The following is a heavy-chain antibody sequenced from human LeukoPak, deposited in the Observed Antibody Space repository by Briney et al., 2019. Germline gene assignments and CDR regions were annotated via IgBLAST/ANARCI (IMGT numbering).Heavy chain of an antibody. V-gene: IGHV5-51*01. CDR1: GYSFTIYW. CDR2: IYPGNSHT. Sequence: GESLKISCKGSGYSFTIYWIGWVRQMPGKGLEWMGIIYPGNSHTRYSPSFQGQVTISADKSISTAYLQWSSLKASDTAMYYCARSLLTGYYYYGMDVWGQGTTVTVSS. CDR3: ARSLLTGYYYYGMDV. D-gene: IGHD2-15*01. J-gene: IGHJ6*02.